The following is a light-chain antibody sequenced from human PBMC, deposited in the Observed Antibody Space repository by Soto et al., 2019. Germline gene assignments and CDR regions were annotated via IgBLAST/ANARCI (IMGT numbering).Light chain of an antibody. J-gene: IGKJ1*01. CDR3: QQYGDLPWT. Sequence: VLTQSPSTLSLSPGERATLSCRASQSVSSYLAWYQQKPGQAPRLLIYDASNRATGIPARFSGSGSGTDFTLTINRLEPEDFAVYYCQQYGDLPWTFGQGTKVDIK. CDR2: DAS. V-gene: IGKV3-11*01. CDR1: QSVSSY.